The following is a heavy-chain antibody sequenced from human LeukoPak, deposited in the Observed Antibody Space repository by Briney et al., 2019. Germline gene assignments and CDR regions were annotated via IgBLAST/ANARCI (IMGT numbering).Heavy chain of an antibody. J-gene: IGHJ2*01. Sequence: PGGSLRLSCAASGFTFSSYWMSWVRQAPGEGLEWVSAISGSGDATYYADSVKGRFTISRDNSKNTLYLQMNSLRAEDTAIYYCAKYYGAIPNGYFDLWGRGTLVTVSS. CDR3: AKYYGAIPNGYFDL. CDR2: ISGSGDAT. CDR1: GFTFSSYW. V-gene: IGHV3-23*01. D-gene: IGHD4/OR15-4a*01.